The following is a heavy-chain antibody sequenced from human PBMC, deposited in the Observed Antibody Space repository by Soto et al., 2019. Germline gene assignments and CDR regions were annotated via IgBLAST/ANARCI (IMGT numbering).Heavy chain of an antibody. D-gene: IGHD6-19*01. Sequence: QVQLVQSGAEVKKPGASVKVSCKASGYTFTSYPMHWVRQAPGQRLEWMGWINTGNDNTKYSQKFQGRVTINRDTSARTVYMELSSMRSEDTAVYYCAKYSSGWSFDYWGQGTLVTVSS. V-gene: IGHV1-3*04. CDR3: AKYSSGWSFDY. CDR1: GYTFTSYP. CDR2: INTGNDNT. J-gene: IGHJ4*02.